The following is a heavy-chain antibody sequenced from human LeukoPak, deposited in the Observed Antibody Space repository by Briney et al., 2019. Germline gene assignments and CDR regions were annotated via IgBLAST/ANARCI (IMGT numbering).Heavy chain of an antibody. D-gene: IGHD1-26*01. V-gene: IGHV3-9*01. CDR1: GFTFDDYA. CDR2: ISWNSGSI. J-gene: IGHJ4*02. CDR3: AKDLTGIVGATSGIDY. Sequence: PGGSLRLSCAASGFTFDDYAMHWVRQAPGKGLEWVSGISWNSGSIGYADSVKGRFTISRDNAKNSLYLQMNSLRAEDTALYYCAKDLTGIVGATSGIDYWGQGTLVTVSS.